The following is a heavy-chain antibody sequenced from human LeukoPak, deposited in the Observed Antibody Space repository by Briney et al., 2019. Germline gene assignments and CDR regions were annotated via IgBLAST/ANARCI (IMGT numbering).Heavy chain of an antibody. V-gene: IGHV3-23*01. CDR2: ISGSDGTS. D-gene: IGHD3-16*02. CDR1: GFTFNSFA. CDR3: AKSLGVGGYTRYKGFDQ. J-gene: IGHJ4*02. Sequence: GGSLRLSCAASGFTFNSFAMNWVRQAPGKGLEWVSSISGSDGTSHYADFVKGRFTISRDNSKNTLYLQMNSLRAEDTAAYYCAKSLGVGGYTRYKGFDQWGEGTLVVVSS.